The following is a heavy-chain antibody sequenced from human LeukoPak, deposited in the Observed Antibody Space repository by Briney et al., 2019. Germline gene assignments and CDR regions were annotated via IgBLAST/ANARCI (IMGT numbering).Heavy chain of an antibody. CDR1: GFTFSRYW. CDR3: TRDSYKSPDY. CDR2: VNTDGSAT. V-gene: IGHV3-74*01. J-gene: IGHJ4*02. D-gene: IGHD3-10*01. Sequence: GGSLRLSCAASGFTFSRYWMSWVRQPPGKGLVWVSRVNTDGSATSYADSVKGRFTISRDNAKNTLYLQMNSLRAEDTAVYYCTRDSYKSPDYWGQGTLVTVSS.